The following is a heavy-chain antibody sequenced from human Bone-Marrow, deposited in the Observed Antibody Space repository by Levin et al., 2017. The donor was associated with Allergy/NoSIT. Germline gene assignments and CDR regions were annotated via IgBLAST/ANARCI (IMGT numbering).Heavy chain of an antibody. J-gene: IGHJ5*02. CDR1: GASISSGAFY. D-gene: IGHD6-25*01. CDR3: ARREAGWFDP. V-gene: IGHV4-31*03. Sequence: LRLSCTVSGASISSGAFYWSWIRQLPGKGLEWIGYIYYSGTTYYNPSLKSRLTISVDTSKNQFSLKLNSLTAADTAVYYCARREAGWFDPWGQGTLVTVSS. CDR2: IYYSGTT.